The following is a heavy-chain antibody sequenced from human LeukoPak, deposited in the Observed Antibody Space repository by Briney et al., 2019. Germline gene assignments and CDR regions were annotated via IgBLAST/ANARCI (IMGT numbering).Heavy chain of an antibody. J-gene: IGHJ4*02. Sequence: ASVKVSCKASGGTFSSYAISWVRQAPGQGLEWMGGIIPIFGTANYAQKFQGRVTITADESTSTAYMELSSLRSEDTAVYYCARVGAYCTSNSCFDYWGQGALVTVSS. CDR3: ARVGAYCTSNSCFDY. V-gene: IGHV1-69*13. CDR1: GGTFSSYA. D-gene: IGHD2-2*01. CDR2: IIPIFGTA.